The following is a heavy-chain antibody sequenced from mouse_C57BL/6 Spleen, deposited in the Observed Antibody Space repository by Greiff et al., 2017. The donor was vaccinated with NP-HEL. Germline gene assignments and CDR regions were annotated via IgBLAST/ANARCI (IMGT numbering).Heavy chain of an antibody. CDR3: ARLHRTTRVPFAY. CDR1: GFNIKDYY. Sequence: VQLKESGAELVKPGASVKLSCTASGFNIKDYYMHWVKQRTEQGLEWIGRIDPEDGETKYAPKFQGKATITADTSSNTAYLQLSSLTSEDTAVYYCARLHRTTRVPFAYWGQGTLVTVSA. J-gene: IGHJ3*01. V-gene: IGHV14-2*01. CDR2: IDPEDGET. D-gene: IGHD1-3*01.